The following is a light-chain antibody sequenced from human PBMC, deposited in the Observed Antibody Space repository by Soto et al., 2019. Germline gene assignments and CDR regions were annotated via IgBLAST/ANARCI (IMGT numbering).Light chain of an antibody. J-gene: IGKJ1*01. Sequence: EIVLTQSPATLSLSPGERATLSCRASQSIRSYLAWYQQKPGQAPRLLIHDASNRATGIPARFSGIGSGTDFTLTISSIEPEDFAVYYCQQRNNWQTFGQGTKVDIK. CDR3: QQRNNWQT. CDR2: DAS. V-gene: IGKV3-11*01. CDR1: QSIRSY.